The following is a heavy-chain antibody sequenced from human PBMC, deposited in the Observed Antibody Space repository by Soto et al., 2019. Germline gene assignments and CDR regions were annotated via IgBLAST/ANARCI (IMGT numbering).Heavy chain of an antibody. Sequence: LKISCQCSGYSFTSYWIGWVRQMPGKGLEWMGIIYPGDSDTRYSPSFQGQVTISADKSISTAYLQWSSLKASDTARDYGGRPGASVGYVSDAGYNGGEWTMVSVS. V-gene: IGHV5-51*01. CDR2: IYPGDSDT. J-gene: IGHJ3*01. CDR3: GRPGASVGYVSDAGYN. D-gene: IGHD1-20*01. CDR1: GYSFTSYW.